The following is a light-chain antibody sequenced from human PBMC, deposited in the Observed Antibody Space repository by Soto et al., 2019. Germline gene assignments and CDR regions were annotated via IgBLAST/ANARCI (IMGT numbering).Light chain of an antibody. J-gene: IGKJ1*01. V-gene: IGKV3-20*01. CDR1: QSVSNNY. CDR2: GAS. Sequence: EIVLTQSPGTLSLSPGERATLSCRASQSVSNNYLAWYQQKPGQAPRLLIYGASSRATGIPDRFSGSGSGTDFTLTISRLEPEDFAVYYCQQCSTLPRTFGQGTKVDIK. CDR3: QQCSTLPRT.